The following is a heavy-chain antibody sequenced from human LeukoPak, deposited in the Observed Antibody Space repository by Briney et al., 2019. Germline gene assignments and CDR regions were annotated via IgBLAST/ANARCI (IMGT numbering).Heavy chain of an antibody. V-gene: IGHV3-48*01. D-gene: IGHD6-19*01. CDR3: ASSLSGGFDYHYYMNF. CDR1: GLTLSSYG. Sequence: GGSLRLSCAVSGLTLSSYGMNWDRLAPGKALEWVAYVTRSSGAIYYADSVKGRFTISRDNAKNSPYLQMNSLRAEDTAVYYCASSLSGGFDYHYYMNFWGKGTTVTVSS. CDR2: VTRSSGAI. J-gene: IGHJ6*03.